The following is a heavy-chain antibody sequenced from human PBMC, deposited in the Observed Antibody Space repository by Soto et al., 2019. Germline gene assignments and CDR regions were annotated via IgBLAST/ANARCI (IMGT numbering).Heavy chain of an antibody. CDR1: GGSFSGYY. CDR2: INHSGST. D-gene: IGHD3-10*01. CDR3: ARGYGRSFDY. Sequence: QVQLQQWGAGLLKPSETLSLTCAVYGGSFSGYYWSWIRQPPGKGLEWIGEINHSGSTNYNPSLQSRVTISVDTSKNQFSLKLSSVTAADTAIYYCARGYGRSFDYWGQGTLVTVSS. V-gene: IGHV4-34*01. J-gene: IGHJ4*02.